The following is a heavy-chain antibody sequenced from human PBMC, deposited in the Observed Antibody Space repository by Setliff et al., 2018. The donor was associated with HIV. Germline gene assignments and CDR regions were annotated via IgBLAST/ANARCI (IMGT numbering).Heavy chain of an antibody. Sequence: ASVKVSCKASGYTFTSYDINWVRQATGQGLEWMGWITGYNGNTNYAEKFQGRVTMTIDTSTSTAYLELRSLRSDDTAVYYCARDPRDYSDYAYFDPWGQGTLVTVPQ. V-gene: IGHV1-18*01. CDR1: GYTFTSYD. CDR3: ARDPRDYSDYAYFDP. J-gene: IGHJ5*02. CDR2: ITGYNGNT. D-gene: IGHD4-17*01.